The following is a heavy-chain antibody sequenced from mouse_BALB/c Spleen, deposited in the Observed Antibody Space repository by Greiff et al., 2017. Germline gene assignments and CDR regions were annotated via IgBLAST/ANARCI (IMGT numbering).Heavy chain of an antibody. CDR3: ARGGPYGNYCDY. Sequence: QVQLQQSGPELVKPGASVRISCKASGYTFTSYYIHWVKQRPGQGLEWIGWIYPGNVNTKYNEKFKGKATLTADKSTSTAYMQLSILTSEDSAVYFCARGGPYGNYCDYWGQGTTLTVSS. V-gene: IGHV1S56*01. CDR1: GYTFTSYY. D-gene: IGHD2-1*01. CDR2: IYPGNVNT. J-gene: IGHJ2*01.